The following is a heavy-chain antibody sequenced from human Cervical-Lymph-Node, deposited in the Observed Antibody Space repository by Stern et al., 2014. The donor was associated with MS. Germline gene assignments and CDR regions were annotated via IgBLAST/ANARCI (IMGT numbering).Heavy chain of an antibody. D-gene: IGHD3-3*01. CDR3: VRIRSAWLVGDYFDY. CDR2: IYWDDER. Sequence: QVTLRESGPTLVKPTQTLTLTCTFSGFSLTTSAVGVGWIRRPPGKALEWLGNIYWDDERRYSPSLKSRLTITKDTSKNQVVLTMTNMDPVDTATYYCVRIRSAWLVGDYFDYWGQGTLLTVSS. V-gene: IGHV2-5*02. CDR1: GFSLTTSAVG. J-gene: IGHJ4*02.